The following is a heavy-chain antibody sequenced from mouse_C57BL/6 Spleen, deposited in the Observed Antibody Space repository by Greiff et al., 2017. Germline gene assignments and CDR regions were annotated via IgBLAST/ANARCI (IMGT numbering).Heavy chain of an antibody. Sequence: VQLQQPGAELVMPGASVKLSCKASGYTFTSYWMHWVKQRPGQGLEWIGGIDPSDSYTNYNQKFKGKSTLTVDEASSTAYMQLSSLTSEASAVYYCARHRNSHYAMYYWGQGTSVTVSS. V-gene: IGHV1-69*01. CDR3: ARHRNSHYAMYY. CDR2: IDPSDSYT. D-gene: IGHD2-12*01. CDR1: GYTFTSYW. J-gene: IGHJ4*01.